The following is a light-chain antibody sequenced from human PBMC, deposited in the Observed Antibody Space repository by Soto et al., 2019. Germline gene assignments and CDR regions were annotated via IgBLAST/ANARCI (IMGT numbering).Light chain of an antibody. CDR1: QSIDTN. V-gene: IGKV3-11*01. Sequence: EIVLTQSPVTLSLSPGEGATLSCKASQSIDTNLGWYQQKPGQVPRLLIYEASLRATGIPARFTGSGSGTDFTLTISSLEPEDFAVYYCQQRGNWPRTWAFGQGTKVDI. CDR3: QQRGNWPRTWA. CDR2: EAS. J-gene: IGKJ1*01.